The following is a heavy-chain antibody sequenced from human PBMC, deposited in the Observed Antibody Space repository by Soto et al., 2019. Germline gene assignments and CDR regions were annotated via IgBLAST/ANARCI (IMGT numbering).Heavy chain of an antibody. Sequence: EASVKVSCKPSGYTFTTHGISWVRQAPGQGLEWMGWISPYNGKTTYAQKVQGRVTMTTDTSTSTAYMELRGLRSDDTAVYYCARVDDYVWGSFRPWGQGTQVTVSS. CDR1: GYTFTTHG. D-gene: IGHD3-16*02. J-gene: IGHJ4*02. CDR3: ARVDDYVWGSFRP. CDR2: ISPYNGKT. V-gene: IGHV1-18*04.